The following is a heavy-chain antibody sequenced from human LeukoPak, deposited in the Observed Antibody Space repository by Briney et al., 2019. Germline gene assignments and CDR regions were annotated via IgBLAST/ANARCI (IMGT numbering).Heavy chain of an antibody. D-gene: IGHD3-3*01. J-gene: IGHJ6*03. CDR1: GFTFSSYA. CDR3: ARDGTYYDFWSGNSYSYSYYMDV. Sequence: QAGGSLRLSCAASGFTFSSYAMSWVRQAPGKGLEWVSAISGSGGSTYYADSVKGRFTISRDNSKNTLFLQMNSLRADDTAVYYCARDGTYYDFWSGNSYSYSYYMDVWGKGTMVTVSS. V-gene: IGHV3-23*01. CDR2: ISGSGGST.